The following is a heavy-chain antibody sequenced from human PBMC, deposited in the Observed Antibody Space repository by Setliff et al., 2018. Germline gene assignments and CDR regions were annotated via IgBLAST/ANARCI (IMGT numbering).Heavy chain of an antibody. J-gene: IGHJ3*02. D-gene: IGHD3-3*01. Sequence: ASVTVSCKASGYTLSKYYMHWVRQAPGQGLEWMGIINPSGGLTKYAQKFQGRVTMTSDTSTNTVYLEVSSLRSEDTAVYFCARDRFYNSWSGTSITAPHDAFDIWGQGTMVTVSS. CDR2: INPSGGLT. CDR3: ARDRFYNSWSGTSITAPHDAFDI. CDR1: GYTLSKYY. V-gene: IGHV1-46*03.